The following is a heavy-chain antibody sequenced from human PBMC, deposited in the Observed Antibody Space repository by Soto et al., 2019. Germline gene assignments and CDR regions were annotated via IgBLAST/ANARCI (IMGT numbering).Heavy chain of an antibody. CDR1: GGSISSYY. CDR2: IYYSGST. V-gene: IGHV4-59*12. D-gene: IGHD3-3*01. J-gene: IGHJ4*02. Sequence: PSETLSLTCTVSGGSISSYYWSWIRQPPGKGLEWIGYIYYSGSTNYNPSLKSRVTISVDRSKNQFSLKLSSVTAADTAVYYCARGSLRFLEWLSPFDYWGQGTLVTVSS. CDR3: ARGSLRFLEWLSPFDY.